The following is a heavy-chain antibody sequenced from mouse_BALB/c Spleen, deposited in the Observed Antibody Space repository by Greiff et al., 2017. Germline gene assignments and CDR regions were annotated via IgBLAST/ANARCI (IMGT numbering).Heavy chain of an antibody. CDR1: GFTFSSYA. J-gene: IGHJ1*01. CDR3: ARVRAYYGYFEV. Sequence: EVKLVESGGGLVKPGGSLKLSCAASGFTFSSYAMSWVRQTPEKRLEWVASISSGGSTYYPDSVKGRFTISRDNARNILYLQMSSLRSEDTAMYYCARVRAYYGYFEVWGAGTTVTVSS. V-gene: IGHV5-6-5*01. D-gene: IGHD6-5*01. CDR2: ISSGGST.